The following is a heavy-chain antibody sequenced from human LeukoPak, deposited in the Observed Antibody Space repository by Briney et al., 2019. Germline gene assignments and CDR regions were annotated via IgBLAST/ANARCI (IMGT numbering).Heavy chain of an antibody. Sequence: GGSLRLSCAASGFTFDDYGMSWVRQAPGKGLEWVSGINWNGGSTGYADSVKGRFTISRDNAKNSLYLQMNSLRAEDTALYYCARARAVAGTLGYFDYWGQGTLVTVSS. D-gene: IGHD6-19*01. V-gene: IGHV3-20*04. CDR2: INWNGGST. J-gene: IGHJ4*02. CDR1: GFTFDDYG. CDR3: ARARAVAGTLGYFDY.